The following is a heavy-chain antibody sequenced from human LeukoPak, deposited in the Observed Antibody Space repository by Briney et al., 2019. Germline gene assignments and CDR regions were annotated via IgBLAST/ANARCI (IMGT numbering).Heavy chain of an antibody. D-gene: IGHD3-22*01. J-gene: IGHJ4*02. CDR2: IYSGGST. CDR3: ARVNSGYYDY. V-gene: IGHV3-53*01. Sequence: GGSLRLSCAASGFTVSSNYMSWVRQAPGKGLEWVSVIYSGGSTYYADSVKGRFTISRDNSKNTLYFQMASLRAEDTAVYYCARVNSGYYDYWGQGILVTVSS. CDR1: GFTVSSNY.